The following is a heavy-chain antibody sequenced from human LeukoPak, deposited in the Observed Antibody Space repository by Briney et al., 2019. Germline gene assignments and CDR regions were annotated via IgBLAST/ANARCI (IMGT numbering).Heavy chain of an antibody. CDR1: GTSISGSDW. D-gene: IGHD6-6*01. CDR3: AISSYYRVWFDP. CDR2: IYHNGNT. J-gene: IGHJ5*02. V-gene: IGHV4-4*02. Sequence: SETLSLTCVVSGTSISGSDWWSWARQPPGKGLEWIGEIYHNGNTNYNPSLKSRVTISVDKSKNQFSLMLTSVTAADTAVYYCAISSYYRVWFDPWGQGTLVTVSS.